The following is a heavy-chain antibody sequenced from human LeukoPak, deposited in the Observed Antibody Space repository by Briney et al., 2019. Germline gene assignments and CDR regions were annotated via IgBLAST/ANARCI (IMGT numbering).Heavy chain of an antibody. CDR2: ITPILGIA. CDR1: GGTFSSYA. Sequence: SVKVSCKASGGTFSSYAISWVRQAPGQGLEWMGRITPILGIANYAQKFQGRVTITADKSTSTAYMELSSLRSEDTAVYYCARVPYIVVVPAAEANWFDPWGQGTLVTVSS. V-gene: IGHV1-69*04. D-gene: IGHD2-2*01. J-gene: IGHJ5*02. CDR3: ARVPYIVVVPAAEANWFDP.